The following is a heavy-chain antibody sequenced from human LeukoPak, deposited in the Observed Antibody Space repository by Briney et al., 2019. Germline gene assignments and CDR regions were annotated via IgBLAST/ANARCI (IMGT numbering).Heavy chain of an antibody. CDR3: VSQEVVPH. J-gene: IGHJ4*02. V-gene: IGHV3-7*01. CDR1: GFSFNNYW. CDR2: VKEDGTTK. D-gene: IGHD2-15*01. Sequence: GGSLRLSCAASGFSFNNYWMSWVRQAPGKGLEWVANVKEDGTTKQYVDSVKGRFTISRDNAKNSLYLQVDSLRAEDTAVYYCVSQEVVPHWGQGTLVSVSS.